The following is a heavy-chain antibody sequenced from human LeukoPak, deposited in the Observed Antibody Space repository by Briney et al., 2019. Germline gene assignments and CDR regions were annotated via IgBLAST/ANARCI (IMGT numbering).Heavy chain of an antibody. CDR3: AKEGGGGSYNLLDY. CDR2: IRYDGSNK. CDR1: GFTFRSYW. V-gene: IGHV3-30*02. Sequence: PGGSLRLSCAASGFTFRSYWMTWVRQYPGKGLEWVAFIRYDGSNKYYADSVKGRFTISRDNSKNTLYLQMNSLRAEDTAVYYCAKEGGGGSYNLLDYWGQGTLVTVSS. D-gene: IGHD1-26*01. J-gene: IGHJ4*02.